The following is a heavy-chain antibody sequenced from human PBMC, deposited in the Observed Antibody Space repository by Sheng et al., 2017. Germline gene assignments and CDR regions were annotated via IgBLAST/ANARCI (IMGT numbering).Heavy chain of an antibody. CDR2: ISAYNGNT. J-gene: IGHJ6*03. Sequence: QVQLVQSGAEVKKPGASVKVSCKASGYTFTSYGISWVRQAPGQGLEWMGWISAYNGNTNYAQKLQGRVTMTTDTSTSTAYMELRSLRSDDTAVYYCAVLITTPRYYYYMDVVGQRDHGHRLL. CDR1: GYTFTSYG. V-gene: IGHV1-18*01. CDR3: AVLITTPRYYYYMDV. D-gene: IGHD4-4*01.